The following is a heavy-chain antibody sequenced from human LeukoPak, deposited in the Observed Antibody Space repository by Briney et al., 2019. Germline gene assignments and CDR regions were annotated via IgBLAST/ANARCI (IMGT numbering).Heavy chain of an antibody. D-gene: IGHD5-24*01. J-gene: IGHJ6*03. CDR1: GYTFTNYY. CDR3: ARDPREMATIRGDPYYYYMDV. CDR2: IDPSGGST. Sequence: GASVKVSCKASGYTFTNYYMHWVRQAPGQGLEWMGIIDPSGGSTSYPHKFQGRVTMTRDMSTSTVYMELNSLRSEGTADYYCARDPREMATIRGDPYYYYMDVWGKGTTVTVSS. V-gene: IGHV1-46*01.